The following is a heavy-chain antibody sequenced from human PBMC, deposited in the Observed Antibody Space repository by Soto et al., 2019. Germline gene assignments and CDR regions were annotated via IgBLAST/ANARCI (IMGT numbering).Heavy chain of an antibody. CDR2: IYYSGST. CDR1: GGSISSYY. Sequence: QVQLQESGPGLVKPSETLSLTCTVSGGSISSYYWSWIRQPPGKGLEWIGYIYYSGSTNYNPSLKIRVTISVDTSKIQFSLKLSSVTAADTAVYYCARGDYDILTGYYQGDAFDIWGQGTMVTVSS. CDR3: ARGDYDILTGYYQGDAFDI. D-gene: IGHD3-9*01. V-gene: IGHV4-59*01. J-gene: IGHJ3*02.